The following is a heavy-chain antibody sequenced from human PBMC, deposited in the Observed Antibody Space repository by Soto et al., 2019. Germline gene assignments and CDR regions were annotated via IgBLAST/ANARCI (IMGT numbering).Heavy chain of an antibody. V-gene: IGHV1-69*01. CDR3: AGTIFGVVMPLGY. CDR2: IIPTFGSS. D-gene: IGHD3-3*01. J-gene: IGHJ4*02. CDR1: GGTLSTYT. Sequence: QVQLVQSGAEVKKPGSSVKVSCQASGGTLSTYTISWVRQAPGQGLEWMGGIIPTFGSSNYAQKFRGRVTITAGESANTAYMELNRLRSEDTAVYYCAGTIFGVVMPLGYWGQGTLITVSS.